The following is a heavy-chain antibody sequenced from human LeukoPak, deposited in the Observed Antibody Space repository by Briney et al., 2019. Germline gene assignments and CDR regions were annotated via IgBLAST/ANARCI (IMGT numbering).Heavy chain of an antibody. J-gene: IGHJ4*02. Sequence: KPSETLSLTCAVSGGSISSSNWWSWVRQPPGKGLEWIGEIYHSGSTNYNPSLESRVTISVDKSKNQFSLNLSSVTAADTAVYYCARGGGYDSFDYWGQGTLVTVSS. D-gene: IGHD5-12*01. V-gene: IGHV4-4*02. CDR1: GGSISSSNW. CDR2: IYHSGST. CDR3: ARGGGYDSFDY.